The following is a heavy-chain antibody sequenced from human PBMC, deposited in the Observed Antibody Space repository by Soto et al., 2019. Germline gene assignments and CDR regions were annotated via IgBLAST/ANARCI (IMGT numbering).Heavy chain of an antibody. V-gene: IGHV3-74*01. CDR3: VRWTTTGDY. CDR1: GLTLSSYW. Sequence: GGSLRLSCVASGLTLSSYWMHWVRQAPGKGLVWVSRISSDGSGTSYADSVRGRFTISRDNAKNTLYLQMNSLRVEDTAVYYCVRWTTTGDYWGQGTLVTVSS. D-gene: IGHD4-17*01. J-gene: IGHJ4*02. CDR2: ISSDGSGT.